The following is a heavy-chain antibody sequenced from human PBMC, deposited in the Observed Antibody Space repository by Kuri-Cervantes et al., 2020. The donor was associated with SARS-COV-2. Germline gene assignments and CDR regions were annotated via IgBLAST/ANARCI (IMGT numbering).Heavy chain of an antibody. D-gene: IGHD3-3*01. CDR3: ARDRGFLEWLENYYYMDV. Sequence: ASVKVSCKASGYTFTSYGISWVRQAPGQGLEWMGWINPNSGGTNYAQKLQGRVTMTTDTSTSTAYMELRSLRSDDTAVYYCARDRGFLEWLENYYYMDVWGKGTTVTVSS. CDR2: INPNSGGT. J-gene: IGHJ6*03. V-gene: IGHV1-18*01. CDR1: GYTFTSYG.